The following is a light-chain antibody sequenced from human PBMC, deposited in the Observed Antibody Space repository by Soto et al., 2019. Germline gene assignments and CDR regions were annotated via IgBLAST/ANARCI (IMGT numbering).Light chain of an antibody. V-gene: IGKV3-20*01. CDR3: QQHGSSTRT. CDR2: GAS. CDR1: QTVSSTY. J-gene: IGKJ1*01. Sequence: EIVLTQSPGTLSLSPGERVALSCRTSQTVSSTYLAWYQQTPGQAPRLLLYGASRRAAGIPDRFSGSGSGTDYTLTISRLEPEEFAVYYCQQHGSSTRTFGQGNKVEIK.